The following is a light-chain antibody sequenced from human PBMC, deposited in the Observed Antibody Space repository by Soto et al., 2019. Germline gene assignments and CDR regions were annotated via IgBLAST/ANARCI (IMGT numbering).Light chain of an antibody. Sequence: AIRMTQSPSSFSASTGDRVTITCRASQGISSYLAWYQQKPERAPKLLIYKASSLQSGVPSRFSGSGSGTEFTLTISSLQPDDFATYYCQQYSSYFWTFGQGTKVDIK. CDR1: QGISSY. CDR2: KAS. CDR3: QQYSSYFWT. V-gene: IGKV1-8*01. J-gene: IGKJ1*01.